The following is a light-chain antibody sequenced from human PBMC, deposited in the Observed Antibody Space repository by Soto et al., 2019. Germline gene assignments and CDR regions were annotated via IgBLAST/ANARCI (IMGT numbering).Light chain of an antibody. J-gene: IGLJ1*01. CDR2: DVS. Sequence: QSALTQPRSVSGSPGQSVTISCTGTRSDVGSYKDVSWYQHHPGKVPKLMIYDVSERPSGVPDRFSGSKSGNTASLTISGLQAEDEAIYYCCAYADTYYVFGTGTKVTVL. CDR1: RSDVGSYKD. V-gene: IGLV2-11*01. CDR3: CAYADTYYV.